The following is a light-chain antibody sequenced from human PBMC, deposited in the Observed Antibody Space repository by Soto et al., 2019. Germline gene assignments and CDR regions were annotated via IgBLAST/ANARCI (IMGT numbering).Light chain of an antibody. V-gene: IGKV3-20*01. CDR1: QSVSSY. J-gene: IGKJ1*01. CDR3: QQYGSSLWT. CDR2: GAS. Sequence: EFVLTQSPATLSLSPGERATLSCRASQSVSSYLAWYQQKPGQAPRLLIYGASSRATGIPDRFSGSGSGTDFTLTISRLEPEDFAVYYCQQYGSSLWTFGQGTKVDIK.